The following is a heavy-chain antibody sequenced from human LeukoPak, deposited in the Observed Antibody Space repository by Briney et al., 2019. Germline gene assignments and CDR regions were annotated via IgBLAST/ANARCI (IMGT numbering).Heavy chain of an antibody. CDR3: AKIASVTYYYDSSGYDY. CDR1: GFTFSSYA. CDR2: ISGSGGST. D-gene: IGHD3-22*01. Sequence: GGSLRLSCAASGFTFSSYAMSWVRQAPGKGLEWVSAISGSGGSTYYADSVKGRFTISRDNSKNTLYLQMNSLRAEDTAVYYCAKIASVTYYYDSSGYDYWGQGTLVTASS. V-gene: IGHV3-23*01. J-gene: IGHJ4*02.